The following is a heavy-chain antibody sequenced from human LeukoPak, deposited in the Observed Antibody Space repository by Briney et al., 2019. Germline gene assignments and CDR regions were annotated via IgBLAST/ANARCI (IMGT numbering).Heavy chain of an antibody. D-gene: IGHD6-13*01. J-gene: IGHJ4*02. CDR3: AKPARVGAVDY. Sequence: KPGGSLRLSCAASGFTFSNAWMSWVRQAPGKGLEWVGRIKSKTDGGTTDYAAPVKGRFTISRDDSKNTLYLQMNSLRAEDTAIYYCAKPARVGAVDYWGQGTLVTVSS. CDR1: GFTFSNAW. V-gene: IGHV3-15*01. CDR2: IKSKTDGGTT.